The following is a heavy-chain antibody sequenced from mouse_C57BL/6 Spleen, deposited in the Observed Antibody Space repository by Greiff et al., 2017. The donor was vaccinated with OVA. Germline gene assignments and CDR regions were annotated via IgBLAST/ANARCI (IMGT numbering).Heavy chain of an antibody. D-gene: IGHD2-10*02. CDR2: IDPSASST. J-gene: IGHJ3*01. V-gene: IGHV1-69*01. CDR3: ARWGYGNYVRSWFAY. CDR1: GYTFTSYW. Sequence: QVQLKQTGAELVMPGASVKLSCKASGYTFTSYWMHWVKQRPGQGLEWIGEIDPSASSTNYNQKFKGKSTLTGDKSSSTAYMQLSSLTSEDSAVYYCARWGYGNYVRSWFAYWGQGTLVTVSA.